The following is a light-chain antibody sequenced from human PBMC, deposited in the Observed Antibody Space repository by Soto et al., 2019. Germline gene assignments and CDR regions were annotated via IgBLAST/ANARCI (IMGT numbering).Light chain of an antibody. V-gene: IGLV2-14*03. CDR2: DVN. J-gene: IGLJ1*01. Sequence: QSALTQPASVSGSPGQSITISCTGTSSDVGSYNFVSWYQHHPGKVPKLIIFDVNNRPSGISNRFSGSKSDNTASLTISGLQDEDGADSYCTSYTNSGTYILGTGTKLTVL. CDR1: SSDVGSYNF. CDR3: TSYTNSGTYI.